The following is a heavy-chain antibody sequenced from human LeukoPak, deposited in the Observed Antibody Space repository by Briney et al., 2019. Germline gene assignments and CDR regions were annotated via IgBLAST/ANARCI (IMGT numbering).Heavy chain of an antibody. CDR3: ARMWVNYDILTGSKGGFDY. V-gene: IGHV4-59*08. D-gene: IGHD3-9*01. J-gene: IGHJ4*02. CDR2: ISYSGST. CDR1: GGSISSYY. Sequence: SETLSLTCTVSGGSISSYYWSWIRQPPGKGLEWIRYISYSGSTNYNPSLKSRVTISVDTSKNQFSLKLSSVTAADTAVYYCARMWVNYDILTGSKGGFDYWGQGTLVTVSS.